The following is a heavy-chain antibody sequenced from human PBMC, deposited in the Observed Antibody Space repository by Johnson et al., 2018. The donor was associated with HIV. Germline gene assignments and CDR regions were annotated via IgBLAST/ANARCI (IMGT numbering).Heavy chain of an antibody. D-gene: IGHD1-26*01. V-gene: IGHV3-66*02. Sequence: VQLVESGGGLVKPGGSLRLSCAASRFTFSDYYMSWVRQAPGKGLEWVSVIYTGGNAYYADSVKGRFTISRDNSKNTLYLQMNSLRAEDTAVYYCASEAGPDIVGAADDAFDIWGQGTMVTVSS. CDR3: ASEAGPDIVGAADDAFDI. J-gene: IGHJ3*02. CDR2: IYTGGNA. CDR1: RFTFSDYY.